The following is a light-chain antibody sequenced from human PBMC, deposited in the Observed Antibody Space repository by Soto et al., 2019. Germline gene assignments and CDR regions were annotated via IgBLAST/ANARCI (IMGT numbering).Light chain of an antibody. CDR2: ATS. V-gene: IGKV3D-15*01. CDR1: QSVSNK. Sequence: EIVLTQSPATLSVSPGETVSLSCRASQSVSNKLAWFPQKPGQAPRLLMSATSTRATGIPARFSGSGSGTAFTLTVSSMQSEDFALYFCHQYDYWPFTFGGGTKV. J-gene: IGKJ4*01. CDR3: HQYDYWPFT.